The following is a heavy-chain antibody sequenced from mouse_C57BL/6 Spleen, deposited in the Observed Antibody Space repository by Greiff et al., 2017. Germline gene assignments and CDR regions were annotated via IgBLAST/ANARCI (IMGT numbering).Heavy chain of an antibody. CDR3: ARSTVVATRYFDY. J-gene: IGHJ2*01. CDR1: GYTFTSYW. CDR2: IDPSDSYT. Sequence: VQLQQPGAELVMPGASVKLSCKASGYTFTSYWMHWVKQRPGQGLEWIGEIDPSDSYTNYNQKFKGKSTLTVDKSSSTAYMQLSSLTSEDSAVYYCARSTVVATRYFDYWGQGTPLTVSS. V-gene: IGHV1-69*01. D-gene: IGHD1-1*01.